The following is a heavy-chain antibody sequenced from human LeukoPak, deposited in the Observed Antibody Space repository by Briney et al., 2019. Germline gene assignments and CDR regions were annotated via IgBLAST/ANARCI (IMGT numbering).Heavy chain of an antibody. J-gene: IGHJ4*02. CDR3: ARARTFGGVIVIPYYFDY. Sequence: GGSLRLSCAASGFTFSSYSMNWVRQAPGKGLEWVALIWYDGSNEYHADSVKGRFTISRDNSKNTLYLQMNSLRAEDTAVYYCARARTFGGVIVIPYYFDYWGQGTLVTVSS. CDR2: IWYDGSNE. V-gene: IGHV3-33*08. D-gene: IGHD3-16*02. CDR1: GFTFSSYS.